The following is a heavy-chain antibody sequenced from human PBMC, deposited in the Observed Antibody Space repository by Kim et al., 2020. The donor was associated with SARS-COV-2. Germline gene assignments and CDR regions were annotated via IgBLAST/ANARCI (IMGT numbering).Heavy chain of an antibody. D-gene: IGHD3-22*01. J-gene: IGHJ4*02. V-gene: IGHV3-21*01. CDR3: ARLAVGYYDSSD. Sequence: YYADLVKGRFTISRDNAKNSLYLQMNSLRAEDTAVYYCARLAVGYYDSSDWGQGTLVTVSS.